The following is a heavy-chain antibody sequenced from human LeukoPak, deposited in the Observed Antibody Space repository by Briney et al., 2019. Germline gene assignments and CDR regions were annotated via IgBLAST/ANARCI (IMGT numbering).Heavy chain of an antibody. V-gene: IGHV3-30*18. Sequence: RGGLRDSCAHSGVTLSSYGMRSGREAPGRGLEWVGVISNDGSNKYYADSVKGRFTNSRDNSKNTLYLQMNRLRAEDTAVYYCANSLDFYNYLFVYGGQGTLVTVSS. CDR1: GVTLSSYG. CDR2: ISNDGSNK. D-gene: IGHD5-24*01. CDR3: ANSLDFYNYLFVY. J-gene: IGHJ4*02.